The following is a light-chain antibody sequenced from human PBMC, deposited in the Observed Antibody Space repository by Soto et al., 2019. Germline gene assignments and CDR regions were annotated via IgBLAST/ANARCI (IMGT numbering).Light chain of an antibody. J-gene: IGKJ1*01. CDR1: LTIGDS. Sequence: IQIPPSPSSLSASVGDRVIITCRASLTIGDSLSWFQQKAGKPPTLLIYGASALHSGVPARFSGSGSGTDFTLTISNMQREDFATYYCQQTYNRPRTFGQGTKV. V-gene: IGKV1-39*01. CDR2: GAS. CDR3: QQTYNRPRT.